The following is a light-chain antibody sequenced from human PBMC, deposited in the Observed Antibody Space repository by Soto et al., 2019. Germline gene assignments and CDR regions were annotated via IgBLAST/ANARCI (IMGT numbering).Light chain of an antibody. CDR2: EVS. CDR3: SSYTSASTGGYV. Sequence: QSALTQPASVSGSPGQSITISCTGTSSDVGGYNYVSWYQQHPGKAPKLMIYEVSNRPSGISNRFSASKSGNTASLTISGLQAEDEADYHCSSYTSASTGGYVFGTGTKLTVL. V-gene: IGLV2-14*01. J-gene: IGLJ1*01. CDR1: SSDVGGYNY.